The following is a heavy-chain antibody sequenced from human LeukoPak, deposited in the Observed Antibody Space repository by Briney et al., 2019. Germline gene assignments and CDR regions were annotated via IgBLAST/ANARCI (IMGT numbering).Heavy chain of an antibody. Sequence: HPGGSLRLSCAASGFTFSSYGMHWVRQAPGKGLEWVAVISYDGSNKYYADSVKGRFTISRDNSKNTLYLQMNSLRAEDTAVYYCAKDKTVTPREMATAPLGGYWGQGTLVTVSS. CDR1: GFTFSSYG. CDR3: AKDKTVTPREMATAPLGGY. J-gene: IGHJ4*02. CDR2: ISYDGSNK. V-gene: IGHV3-30*18. D-gene: IGHD5-24*01.